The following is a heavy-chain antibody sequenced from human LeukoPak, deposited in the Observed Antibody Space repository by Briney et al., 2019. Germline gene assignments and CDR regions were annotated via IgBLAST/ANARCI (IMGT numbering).Heavy chain of an antibody. J-gene: IGHJ4*02. D-gene: IGHD3-22*01. CDR2: IIPILGIA. CDR1: GGTFSSYA. V-gene: IGHV1-69*04. CDR3: ARGSGYYQYYFDY. Sequence: EASVKVSCTASGGTFSSYAISWVRQAPGQGLEWMGRIIPILGIANYAQKFQGRVTITADKSTSTAYMELSSLRSEDTAMYYCARGSGYYQYYFDYWGQGTLVTVSS.